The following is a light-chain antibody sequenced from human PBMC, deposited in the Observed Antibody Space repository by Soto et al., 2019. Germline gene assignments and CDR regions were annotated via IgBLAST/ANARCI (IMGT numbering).Light chain of an antibody. CDR1: SSNIGAGYD. CDR3: QSYDSSLSAVV. CDR2: GNS. Sequence: QSVLTQPPSVSGAPGQRVTISCTGSSSNIGAGYDVHWYQQLPGTAPKLLIYGNSNRPSGVPDRFSGSKSGTSASLAITGVQAEDEAGYYCQSYDSSLSAVVFGGGTELTVL. V-gene: IGLV1-40*01. J-gene: IGLJ2*01.